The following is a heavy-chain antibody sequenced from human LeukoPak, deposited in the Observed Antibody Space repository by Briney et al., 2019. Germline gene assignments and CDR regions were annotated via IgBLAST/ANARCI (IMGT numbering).Heavy chain of an antibody. Sequence: SETLSLTCTVSGGSISSYYWSWIRQPAGKGLEWIGRVYTSGSTNYNPSLKSRVTMSVDTSKNQFSMKLSSVTAADTAVYYCARNPIVVVPAARDAFDIWGQGTMVTVSS. CDR2: VYTSGST. J-gene: IGHJ3*02. V-gene: IGHV4-4*07. CDR1: GGSISSYY. D-gene: IGHD2-2*01. CDR3: ARNPIVVVPAARDAFDI.